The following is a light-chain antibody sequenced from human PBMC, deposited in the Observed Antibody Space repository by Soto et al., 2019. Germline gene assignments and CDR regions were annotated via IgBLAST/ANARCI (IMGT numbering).Light chain of an antibody. CDR2: DVS. CDR1: SSDVGGYNY. V-gene: IGLV2-14*01. CDR3: SSYTSSTTVI. Sequence: QSALTQPASVSGSPGQSLTISCTGTSSDVGGYNYVSWFQQYPGKAPKLMIYDVSNRPSGVSNRFSGSKSGNTASLTISGLQAEDEADYYCSSYTSSTTVIFVGGTKVTVL. J-gene: IGLJ2*01.